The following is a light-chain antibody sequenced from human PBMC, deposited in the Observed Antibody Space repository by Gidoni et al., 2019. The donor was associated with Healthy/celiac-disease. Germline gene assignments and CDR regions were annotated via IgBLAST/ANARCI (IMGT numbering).Light chain of an antibody. CDR3: QQRSNWPPEP. J-gene: IGKJ4*01. Sequence: EIVLTQSPATLSLSPGERATLSCRASQSVSSYLAWYQQKPGQAPRLLIYDASNRATGIPARFSGSGSGTDFTLTISILEPEDFAVYYCQQRSNWPPEPFGGGTKVEIK. CDR2: DAS. CDR1: QSVSSY. V-gene: IGKV3-11*01.